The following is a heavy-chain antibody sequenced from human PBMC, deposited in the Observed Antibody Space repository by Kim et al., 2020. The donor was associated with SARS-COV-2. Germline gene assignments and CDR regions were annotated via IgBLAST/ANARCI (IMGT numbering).Heavy chain of an antibody. Sequence: GGSLRLSCAASGFTFSSYGMHWVRQAPGKGLEWVAVISYDGSNKYYADSVKGRFTISRDNSKNTLYLQMNSLRAEDTAVYYCAKDTGYYDSSGYRYFDY. D-gene: IGHD3-22*01. CDR2: ISYDGSNK. CDR1: GFTFSSYG. V-gene: IGHV3-30*18. J-gene: IGHJ4*01. CDR3: AKDTGYYDSSGYRYFDY.